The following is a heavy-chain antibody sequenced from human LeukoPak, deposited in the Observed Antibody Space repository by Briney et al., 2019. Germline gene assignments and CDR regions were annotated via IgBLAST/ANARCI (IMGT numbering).Heavy chain of an antibody. CDR2: INRSGST. Sequence: SETLSLTCAVYGGSFSGYYWSWIRQPPGKGLDWIGEINRSGSTNYNPSLKSRVTISVDTSKNQFSLKLSSVTAADTAVYYCARSRIGYSSGWTRFDYWGQGTLVTVSS. CDR1: GGSFSGYY. CDR3: ARSRIGYSSGWTRFDY. J-gene: IGHJ4*02. V-gene: IGHV4-34*01. D-gene: IGHD6-19*01.